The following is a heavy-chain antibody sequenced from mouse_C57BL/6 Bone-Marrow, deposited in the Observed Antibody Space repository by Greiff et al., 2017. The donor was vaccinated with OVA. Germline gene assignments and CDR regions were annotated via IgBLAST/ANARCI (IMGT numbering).Heavy chain of an antibody. Sequence: VQLKESGGGLVKPGGFLKLSCAASGFTFSSYAMSWVRQTPEKRLAWVATISDGGSYTYYPDNVKGGFTISRDRAKNNLYLQMSDLKSEDAAMYYCARSSYWDVDVWGTGTTVTVTS. CDR2: ISDGGSYT. CDR3: ARSSYWDVDV. CDR1: GFTFSSYA. V-gene: IGHV5-4*01. J-gene: IGHJ1*03.